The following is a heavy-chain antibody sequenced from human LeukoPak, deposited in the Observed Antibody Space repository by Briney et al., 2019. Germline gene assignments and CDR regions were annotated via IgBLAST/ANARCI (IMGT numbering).Heavy chain of an antibody. CDR1: GGTFSSYA. Sequence: SVKVSCKASGGTFSSYAISWVRQAPGQGLEWMGGIIPIFGTASYAQKFQGRVTITADKSTSTAYMELSSLRSEDTAVYYCAIAVAALKYYFDYWGQGTLVTVSS. D-gene: IGHD6-19*01. CDR2: IIPIFGTA. J-gene: IGHJ4*02. V-gene: IGHV1-69*06. CDR3: AIAVAALKYYFDY.